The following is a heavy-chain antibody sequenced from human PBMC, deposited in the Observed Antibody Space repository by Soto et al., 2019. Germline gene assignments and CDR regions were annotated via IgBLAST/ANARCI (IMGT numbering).Heavy chain of an antibody. CDR3: ARPLRGQRLLWFGETQNYYGMDV. CDR1: GGSISSYY. V-gene: IGHV4-59*12. Sequence: PSETLSLTCTVSGGSISSYYWSWIRQPPGKGLEWIGYIYYSGSTNYNPSLKSRVPISVDTSKNQFSLKLSSVSAADTALYYWARPLRGQRLLWFGETQNYYGMDVWGQGTTVTVSS. J-gene: IGHJ6*02. D-gene: IGHD3-10*01. CDR2: IYYSGST.